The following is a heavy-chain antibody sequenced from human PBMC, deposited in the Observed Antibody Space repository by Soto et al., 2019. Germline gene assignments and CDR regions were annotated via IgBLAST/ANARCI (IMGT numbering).Heavy chain of an antibody. D-gene: IGHD3-10*01. CDR3: VRGSFLWFGELIHY. V-gene: IGHV1-3*01. J-gene: IGHJ4*02. CDR2: INAGNGNT. CDR1: GYTFTSYA. Sequence: ASVKVSCKASGYTFTSYAMHWVRQAPGQRLEWMRWINAGNGNTKYSQKFQGRVTITRDTSASTAYMELSSLRSEDTAVYYCVRGSFLWFGELIHYPGQATLVSVSS.